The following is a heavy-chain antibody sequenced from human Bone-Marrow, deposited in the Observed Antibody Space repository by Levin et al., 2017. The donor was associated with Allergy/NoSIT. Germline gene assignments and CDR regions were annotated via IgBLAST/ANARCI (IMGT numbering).Heavy chain of an antibody. CDR2: IYWDDDK. Sequence: QTLSLTCTFSGFSLSTSGVGVGWIRQPPGKALEWLALIYWDDDKRYSPSLKSRLTITKDTSKNQVVLTMTNMDPVDTATYYCAHSSGSYYTVNLDYWGQGTLVTVSS. V-gene: IGHV2-5*02. D-gene: IGHD3-10*01. J-gene: IGHJ4*02. CDR1: GFSLSTSGVG. CDR3: AHSSGSYYTVNLDY.